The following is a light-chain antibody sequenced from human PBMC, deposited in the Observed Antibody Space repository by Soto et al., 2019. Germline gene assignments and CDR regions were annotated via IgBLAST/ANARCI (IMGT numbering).Light chain of an antibody. Sequence: EVVLTQSPATLSLSQGERATLSCRASQSVSTFVAWYQQKPGQAPRLLIYDAFNRATGIPARFSGSGSGTDFTLTISSLEPEDSAVYYCQQRGSWPPVTFGQGTKVEIK. CDR2: DAF. CDR3: QQRGSWPPVT. V-gene: IGKV3-11*01. J-gene: IGKJ1*01. CDR1: QSVSTF.